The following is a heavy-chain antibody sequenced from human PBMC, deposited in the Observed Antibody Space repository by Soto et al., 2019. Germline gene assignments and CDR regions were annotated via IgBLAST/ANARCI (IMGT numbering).Heavy chain of an antibody. CDR1: GGSISSYY. CDR2: IYYSGST. V-gene: IGHV4-59*01. Sequence: SETLSLTCTVSGGSISSYYWSWIRQPPGKGLEWIGYIYYSGSTNYNPSLKSRVTISVDTSKNQFSLKLSSVTAADTAVYYCARENPRSGSYDYWGQGTLVTVSS. D-gene: IGHD1-26*01. J-gene: IGHJ4*02. CDR3: ARENPRSGSYDY.